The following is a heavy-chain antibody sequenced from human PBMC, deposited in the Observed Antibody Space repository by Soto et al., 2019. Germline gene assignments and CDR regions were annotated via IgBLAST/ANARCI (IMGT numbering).Heavy chain of an antibody. CDR1: GFTFSSYG. J-gene: IGHJ6*02. D-gene: IGHD2-15*01. V-gene: IGHV3-30*18. CDR2: ISYDGSNK. Sequence: PGGSLRLSCAASGFTFSSYGMHWVRQAPSKGLEWVAVISYDGSNKYYADSVKGRFTISRDNSKNTLYLQMNSLRAEDTAVYYCANERGYCSGGSCSYYYYGMDVWGQGTTVTVSS. CDR3: ANERGYCSGGSCSYYYYGMDV.